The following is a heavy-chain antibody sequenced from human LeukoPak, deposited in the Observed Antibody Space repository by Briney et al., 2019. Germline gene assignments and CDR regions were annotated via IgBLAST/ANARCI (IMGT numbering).Heavy chain of an antibody. CDR3: ARDRSNSHMDV. CDR2: IWYDGSDE. Sequence: PGGSLRLSCAASGFTFNRFAMHWVRQAPGKGLEWVAIIWYDGSDEYYADSVKGRFTISRDNSKYTLYLQMNSLRAEDTAVYYCARDRSNSHMDVWGQGTTVTVSS. V-gene: IGHV3-33*08. D-gene: IGHD4-11*01. CDR1: GFTFNRFA. J-gene: IGHJ6*02.